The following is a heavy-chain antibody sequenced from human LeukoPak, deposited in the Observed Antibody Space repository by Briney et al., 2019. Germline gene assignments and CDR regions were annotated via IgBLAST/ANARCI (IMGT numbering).Heavy chain of an antibody. Sequence: GGSLRLSCAASGFTFSDYYMSWIRQAPGKGLEWVSYISSSGSTIYYADSVKGRFTISRDNSKNTLYLQMNSLRAEDTAVYYCAKDPLYGSGTPYYGMDVWGQGTTVTVSS. D-gene: IGHD3-10*01. J-gene: IGHJ6*02. CDR3: AKDPLYGSGTPYYGMDV. CDR1: GFTFSDYY. V-gene: IGHV3-11*04. CDR2: ISSSGSTI.